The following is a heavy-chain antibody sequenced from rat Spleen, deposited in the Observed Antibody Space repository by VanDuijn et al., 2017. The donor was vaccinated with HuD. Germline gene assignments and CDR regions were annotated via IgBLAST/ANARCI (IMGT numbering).Heavy chain of an antibody. D-gene: IGHD1-1*01. J-gene: IGHJ2*01. V-gene: IGHV5-27*01. CDR2: ITTGGAIT. Sequence: EVQLVESGGGLVQPGRSLKLSCAASGFTFNNYGMAWVRQAPTKGLEWVASITTGGAITSYRDSVKGRFTISRDTAKSTLYLQMDSLRSEDTATYYCTTGLQWGQGVMVTVSS. CDR1: GFTFNNYG. CDR3: TTGLQ.